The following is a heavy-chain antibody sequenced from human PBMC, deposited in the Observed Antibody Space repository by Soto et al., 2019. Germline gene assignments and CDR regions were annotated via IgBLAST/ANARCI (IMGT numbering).Heavy chain of an antibody. CDR1: GGSIGSYF. D-gene: IGHD6-13*01. CDR3: ARSPSSSSSSFYSFDP. Sequence: SETLSLTCTVSGGSIGSYFWSWIRQPPGKGLEWIGYIYYSGSTTYNPSLKSRVTISVDTSKNQFSLKLSSVTAADTAVYYCARSPSSSSSSFYSFDPWGQGTLVTVSS. CDR2: IYYSGST. J-gene: IGHJ5*02. V-gene: IGHV4-59*01.